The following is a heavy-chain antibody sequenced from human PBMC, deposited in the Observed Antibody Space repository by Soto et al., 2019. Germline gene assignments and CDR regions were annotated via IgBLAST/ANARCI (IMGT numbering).Heavy chain of an antibody. J-gene: IGHJ4*02. V-gene: IGHV1-3*01. D-gene: IGHD6-13*01. CDR1: GYTFTSYA. CDR3: ARDLLSSSWLTFDY. CDR2: INAGNGNT. Sequence: GASVKVSCKASGYTFTSYAMHWVRQAPGQRLGWMGWINAGNGNTKYSQKFQGRVTITRDTSASTAYMELSSLRSEDTAVYYCARDLLSSSWLTFDYWGQGTLVTVSS.